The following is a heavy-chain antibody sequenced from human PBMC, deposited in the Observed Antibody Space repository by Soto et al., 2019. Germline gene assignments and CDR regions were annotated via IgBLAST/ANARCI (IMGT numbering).Heavy chain of an antibody. CDR3: AKHLIGGRLQSPFDL. CDR1: GFSFGTYT. D-gene: IGHD3-3*02. CDR2: LSDSVGTT. V-gene: IGHV3-23*01. Sequence: GSLRLSCAVSGFSFGTYTVNWVRQAPGTGLEWVSGLSDSVGTTHYAYSVKGRFTISRDKSKNTLYLQMNNLRAEDTAVYYCAKHLIGGRLQSPFDLWGQGT. J-gene: IGHJ4*02.